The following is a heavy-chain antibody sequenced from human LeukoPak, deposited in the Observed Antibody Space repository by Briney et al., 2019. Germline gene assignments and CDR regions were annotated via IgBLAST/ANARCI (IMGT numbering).Heavy chain of an antibody. CDR1: GYTFSNYD. J-gene: IGHJ4*02. V-gene: IGHV1-8*01. Sequence: GASVKVSCKASGYTFSNYDINWVRQATGQGLEWIGWMSPNSGNTGYVKKFQGRVTMTRDTSIGTAYMELSSLTSEDTAVYYCARGPLPPPRGYSYGSLDYWGQGTLVTVSS. CDR3: ARGPLPPPRGYSYGSLDY. D-gene: IGHD5-18*01. CDR2: MSPNSGNT.